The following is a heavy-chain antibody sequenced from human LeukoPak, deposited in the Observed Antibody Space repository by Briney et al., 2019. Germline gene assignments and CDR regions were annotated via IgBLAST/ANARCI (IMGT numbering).Heavy chain of an antibody. V-gene: IGHV3-30-3*01. D-gene: IGHD2-15*01. J-gene: IGHJ4*02. Sequence: GGSLRLSCAASGFTFSSYAIHWVRQAPGKGLEWVAVISYDGSNKYYADSVKGRFTISRDNSKNTLYLQMNSLRAEDTAVYYCATLGGLLFDYWGQGTLVTVSS. CDR3: ATLGGLLFDY. CDR1: GFTFSSYA. CDR2: ISYDGSNK.